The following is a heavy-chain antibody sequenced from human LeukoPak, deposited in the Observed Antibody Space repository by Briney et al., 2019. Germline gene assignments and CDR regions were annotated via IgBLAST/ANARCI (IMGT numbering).Heavy chain of an antibody. CDR2: LYYSGRT. D-gene: IGHD6-19*01. Sequence: PSETLSLTCTVSGGSISGYFWSWIRQPPGKGLELIGYLYYSGRTNYNPSLKSRVTVSVDTSKDQFSLRLSSVTAADTAVYYCARLLAVAGGDAFDIWGQGKMVTVSS. J-gene: IGHJ3*02. CDR1: GGSISGYF. CDR3: ARLLAVAGGDAFDI. V-gene: IGHV4-59*08.